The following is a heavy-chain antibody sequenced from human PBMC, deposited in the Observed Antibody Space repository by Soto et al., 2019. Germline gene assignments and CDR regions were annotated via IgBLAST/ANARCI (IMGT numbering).Heavy chain of an antibody. CDR2: ISDSAERI. Sequence: GGSLRLSCVASGFTFSSNSMSWVRQAPGEGLEWVSAISDSAERIFYVDSVKGRFTISRDNSKNKLYLQMDSLRAEDTAVYYCAKEKISTSCCNWFDPWGQGTLVTVSS. D-gene: IGHD2-2*01. CDR1: GFTFSSNS. J-gene: IGHJ5*02. V-gene: IGHV3-23*01. CDR3: AKEKISTSCCNWFDP.